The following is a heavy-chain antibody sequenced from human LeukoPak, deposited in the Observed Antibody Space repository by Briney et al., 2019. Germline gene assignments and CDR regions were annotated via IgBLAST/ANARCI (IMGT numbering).Heavy chain of an antibody. D-gene: IGHD4-17*01. CDR2: ISSTSSYI. Sequence: GGSLRLSCAASGFTFSSYSMNWVRQAPGKGLEWVSSISSTSSYIYYADSLKGRFTISRDNAKNSLYLQMNSLRAEDTAVYYCARDQGSDYSHYYYYYMDVWGKGTTVTVSS. V-gene: IGHV3-21*01. CDR3: ARDQGSDYSHYYYYYMDV. J-gene: IGHJ6*03. CDR1: GFTFSSYS.